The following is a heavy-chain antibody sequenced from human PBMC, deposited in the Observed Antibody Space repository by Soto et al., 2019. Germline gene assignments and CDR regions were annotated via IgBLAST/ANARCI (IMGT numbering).Heavy chain of an antibody. V-gene: IGHV4-31*03. CDR2: IYYSGST. D-gene: IGHD3-3*01. CDR1: GGSISSVGYY. CDR3: ERLNGFCSGGFDY. J-gene: IGHJ4*02. Sequence: SETLSLTCTVSGGSISSVGYYWSWIRQHPGKGLEWIGYIYYSGSTYYNPSLKSRVTISLDTSKIQLSLKLSSVTTADKGVYYCERLNGFCSGGFDYGCQGILVTVSS.